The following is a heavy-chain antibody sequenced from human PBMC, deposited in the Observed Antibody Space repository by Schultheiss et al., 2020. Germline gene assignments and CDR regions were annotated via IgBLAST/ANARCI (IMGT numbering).Heavy chain of an antibody. D-gene: IGHD2-15*01. J-gene: IGHJ4*02. CDR3: ARDGQTSGGGSH. CDR2: IYYSGST. Sequence: SETLSLTCTVSGGSISSGDYYWSWIRQPPGKGLEWIGYIYYSGSTYYNPSLHGRDTISVYTSKNQFSLKLSAVTAADTAVYYFARDGQTSGGGSHWGQGTMVTVSS. CDR1: GGSISSGDYY. V-gene: IGHV4-30-4*01.